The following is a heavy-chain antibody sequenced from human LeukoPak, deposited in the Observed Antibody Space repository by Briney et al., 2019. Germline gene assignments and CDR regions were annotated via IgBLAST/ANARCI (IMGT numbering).Heavy chain of an antibody. V-gene: IGHV4-4*07. J-gene: IGHJ5*02. CDR1: GVSISSYF. CDR3: ARDLGMAVALPFDP. D-gene: IGHD6-19*01. CDR2: IYTSGST. Sequence: SETLSLTCTVSGVSISSYFWSWVRQPAGKGLEWIGRIYTSGSTKYNPSLQSRVTMSLDTPKNQFSLKLSSVTAADTAVYYCARDLGMAVALPFDPWGQGTLVTVSS.